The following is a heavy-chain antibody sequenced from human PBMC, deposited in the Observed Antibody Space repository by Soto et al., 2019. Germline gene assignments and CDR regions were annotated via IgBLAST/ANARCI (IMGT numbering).Heavy chain of an antibody. J-gene: IGHJ4*02. CDR3: AKPQYTDPPQDTTVTPICDY. CDR1: GFAFSSYG. CDR2: ISYDGSNK. D-gene: IGHD4-17*01. V-gene: IGHV3-30*18. Sequence: QVQLVESGGGVVQPGRSLRLSCAASGFAFSSYGMHWVRQAPGKGLEWVAVISYDGSNKYYADSVKGRFTISRDNSKNTLYLQMNSLRAEDTAVYYCAKPQYTDPPQDTTVTPICDYWGQGTLVTVSS.